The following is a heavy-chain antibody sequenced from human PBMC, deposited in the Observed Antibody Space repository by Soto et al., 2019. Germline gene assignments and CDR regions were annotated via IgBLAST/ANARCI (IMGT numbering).Heavy chain of an antibody. Sequence: SETLSLTCAVSGDSISSSVWWTWVRQPPGKGLEWIGEVFHTGNTNYNPSLKSRVTMSVDKSTNEFSLKVTSVTAADTAIYYCARKASVRFDYWGQGALVPVSS. V-gene: IGHV4-4*02. J-gene: IGHJ4*02. CDR3: ARKASVRFDY. CDR1: GDSISSSVW. CDR2: VFHTGNT.